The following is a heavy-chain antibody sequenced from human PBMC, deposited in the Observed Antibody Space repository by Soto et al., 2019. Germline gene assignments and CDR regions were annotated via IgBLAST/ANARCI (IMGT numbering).Heavy chain of an antibody. J-gene: IGHJ4*02. CDR1: GGSISSGDYY. Sequence: SETLSLTCTVSGGSISSGDYYWSWIRQPPGKGLEWIGYIYYSGSTNYNPSLKSRVTISVDTSKNQFSLKLSSVTAADTAVYYCARHVRDDEQGAFDYWGQGTLVTVSS. CDR2: IYYSGST. D-gene: IGHD3-16*01. CDR3: ARHVRDDEQGAFDY. V-gene: IGHV4-61*08.